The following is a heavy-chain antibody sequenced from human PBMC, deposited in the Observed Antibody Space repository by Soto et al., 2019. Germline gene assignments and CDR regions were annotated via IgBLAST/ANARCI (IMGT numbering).Heavy chain of an antibody. CDR1: GFTFSSCA. CDR3: VRDRGYPDSFDV. V-gene: IGHV3-23*01. D-gene: IGHD1-1*01. CDR2: IIDSGGST. J-gene: IGHJ3*01. Sequence: GGSLRLSCAASGFTFSSCAMGWVRQAPGKGLEWVSDIIDSGGSTYYADSVKGRFTISRDNAKNTLYLQMNSLRAEDTALYFCVRDRGYPDSFDVWGRGTMVTVSS.